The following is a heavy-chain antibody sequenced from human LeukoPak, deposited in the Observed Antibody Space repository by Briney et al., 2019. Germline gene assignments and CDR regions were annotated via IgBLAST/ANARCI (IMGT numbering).Heavy chain of an antibody. CDR2: ITSSGGKT. CDR1: GFTFSSSA. CDR3: AKRGYCSGTTCYYYFEH. V-gene: IGHV3-23*01. Sequence: GGSLRLSCAASGFTFSSSAMSWVRQAPKGLEWVSAITSSGGKTYYTDSVKGRSTISRDNSKNTLYLQMDSLRAEDTAVYYCAKRGYCSGTTCYYYFEHWGQGSLVTVSS. D-gene: IGHD2-2*01. J-gene: IGHJ4*02.